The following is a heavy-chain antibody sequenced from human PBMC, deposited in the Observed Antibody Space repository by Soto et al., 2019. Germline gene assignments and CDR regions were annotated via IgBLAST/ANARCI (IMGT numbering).Heavy chain of an antibody. J-gene: IGHJ5*02. CDR2: ISYDGSNK. D-gene: IGHD6-13*01. V-gene: IGHV3-30*18. Sequence: GGSLRLSCAASGFTFSSYGMHWVRQAPGKGLEWVAVISYDGSNKYYADSVKGRFTISRDNSKNTLYLQMNSLRAEDTAVYYCAKDWRYSSSWYFGEMDPWGQGTLVTVSS. CDR3: AKDWRYSSSWYFGEMDP. CDR1: GFTFSSYG.